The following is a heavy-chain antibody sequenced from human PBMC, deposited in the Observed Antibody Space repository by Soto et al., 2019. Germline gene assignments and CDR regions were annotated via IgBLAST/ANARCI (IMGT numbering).Heavy chain of an antibody. D-gene: IGHD3-22*01. Sequence: GGSLRLSCAASGFTFSSYSMNWVRQAPGKGLAWVSSISSSSSYIYYADSVKGRFTISRDNAKNSLYLQMNSLRAEDTAVYCCARDGPVITYGMDVWGQGTTVTVSS. CDR3: ARDGPVITYGMDV. CDR2: ISSSSSYI. CDR1: GFTFSSYS. V-gene: IGHV3-21*01. J-gene: IGHJ6*02.